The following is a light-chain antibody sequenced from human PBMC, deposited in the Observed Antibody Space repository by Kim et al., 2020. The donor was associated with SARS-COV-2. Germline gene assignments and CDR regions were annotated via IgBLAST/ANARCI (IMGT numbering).Light chain of an antibody. J-gene: IGKJ4*01. CDR1: QGISSY. V-gene: IGKV1-9*01. CDR3: QQLNSYPFT. CDR2: AAS. Sequence: DIQLTQSPSFLSASVGDRVTITCRASQGISSYLAWYQQKPGKAPKLLIYAASTLQSGVPSRFSGSGSGTEFTLTISSLQPEDFATYYSQQLNSYPFTFGGGTKVDIK.